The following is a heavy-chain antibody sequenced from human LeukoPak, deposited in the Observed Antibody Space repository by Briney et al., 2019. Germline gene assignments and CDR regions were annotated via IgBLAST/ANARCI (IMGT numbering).Heavy chain of an antibody. CDR1: GGSFSGYY. Sequence: PSETLSLTCAVYGGSFSGYYWSWIRQPPGKGLEWIGEINHSGSTNYNPSLKSRVTISVDTSKNQFSLKLSSVTAADTAVYYCARAVSGTWGNFEYWGQGTLVTVSS. CDR2: INHSGST. V-gene: IGHV4-34*01. J-gene: IGHJ4*02. D-gene: IGHD7-27*01. CDR3: ARAVSGTWGNFEY.